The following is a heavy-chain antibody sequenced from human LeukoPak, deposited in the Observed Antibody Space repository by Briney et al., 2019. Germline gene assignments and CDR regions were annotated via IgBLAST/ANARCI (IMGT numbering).Heavy chain of an antibody. V-gene: IGHV1-2*02. Sequence: ASVKVSCKASGYTFTAYYMHWVRQAPGQGLEWMGWINPNSGGTNYVQKFQGRVAMTTDTSIGTAYMELSRLRSDDTAVYHCARVQSRIRSSFDYWGHGTLVTVSS. CDR3: ARVQSRIRSSFDY. J-gene: IGHJ4*01. CDR1: GYTFTAYY. CDR2: INPNSGGT. D-gene: IGHD2-15*01.